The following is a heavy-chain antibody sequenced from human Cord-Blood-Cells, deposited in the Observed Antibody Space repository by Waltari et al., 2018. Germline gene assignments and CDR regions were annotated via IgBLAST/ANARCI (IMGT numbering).Heavy chain of an antibody. J-gene: IGHJ4*02. CDR3: ARSNSSSYVN. CDR1: GYSFTSYW. Sequence: EVQLVQSGAEVKKRGESLKISCKGSGYSFTSYWIGWVRQMPGKGLDWKGIIYPGDSHTRYSPSFQGQVTISAEKCISAAYLQWSSLKASDTAMYYCARSNSSSYVNSGQGTLVTGAS. D-gene: IGHD3-22*01. V-gene: IGHV5-51*01. CDR2: IYPGDSHT.